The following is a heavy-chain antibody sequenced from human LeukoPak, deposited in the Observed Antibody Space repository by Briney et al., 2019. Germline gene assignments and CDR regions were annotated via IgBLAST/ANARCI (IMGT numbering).Heavy chain of an antibody. J-gene: IGHJ4*02. Sequence: SETLSLTRAVYGGSFSGYYWSWIRQPPGKGLEWIGEINHSGSTNYNPSLKSRVTISVDTSKNQFSLKLSSVTAADTAVYYCARGNTTVTASYYFDYWGQGTLVTVSS. CDR1: GGSFSGYY. CDR3: ARGNTTVTASYYFDY. D-gene: IGHD4-17*01. CDR2: INHSGST. V-gene: IGHV4-34*01.